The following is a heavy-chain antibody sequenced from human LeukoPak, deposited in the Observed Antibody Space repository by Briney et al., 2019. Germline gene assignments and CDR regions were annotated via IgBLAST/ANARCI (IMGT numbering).Heavy chain of an antibody. J-gene: IGHJ4*02. CDR1: GFTFSSYA. V-gene: IGHV3-23*01. D-gene: IGHD3-16*01. Sequence: PGGSLRLSCAASGFTFSSYAMSWVRQAPGKGLEWVSGISGSGDNTYYADSVKGRFTISRDNSKNMLYLQMNSLRAEDTAVYYCARDFGGSRDYWGQGTLVTVSS. CDR3: ARDFGGSRDY. CDR2: ISGSGDNT.